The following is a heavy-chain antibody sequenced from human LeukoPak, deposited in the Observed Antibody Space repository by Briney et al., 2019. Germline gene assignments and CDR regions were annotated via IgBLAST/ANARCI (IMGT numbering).Heavy chain of an antibody. V-gene: IGHV3-23*01. CDR3: AKDGLVLPSYFDY. Sequence: GGSLRLSCAASGFTFSSYAMSWVRQAPGKGLEWVSAISGSGDSTYYADSVKGRFTISRDNSKNTLYLQMNSLRAEDTAVYYCAKDGLVLPSYFDYWGQGTLVTVSS. CDR2: ISGSGDST. D-gene: IGHD2/OR15-2a*01. CDR1: GFTFSSYA. J-gene: IGHJ4*02.